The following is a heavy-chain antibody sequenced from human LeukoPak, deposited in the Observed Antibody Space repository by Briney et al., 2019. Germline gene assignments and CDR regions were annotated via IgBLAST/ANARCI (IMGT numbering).Heavy chain of an antibody. CDR1: GGSISSYY. D-gene: IGHD3-10*01. V-gene: IGHV4-4*07. CDR3: ARLADYYGSGSYYNRYYYYYGMDV. CDR2: IYTSGST. Sequence: TSETLSLTCTVSGGSISSYYWSWIRQPAGKGLEWIGRIYTSGSTNYNPSLKSRVTMSVDTSKNQFSLKLSSVTAADTAVYYCARLADYYGSGSYYNRYYYYYGMDVWGQGTTVTVSS. J-gene: IGHJ6*02.